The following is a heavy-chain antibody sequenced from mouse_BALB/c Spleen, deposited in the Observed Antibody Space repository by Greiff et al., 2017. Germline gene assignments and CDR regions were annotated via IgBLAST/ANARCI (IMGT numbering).Heavy chain of an antibody. CDR1: GYTFTSYW. D-gene: IGHD2-4*01. V-gene: IGHV1-87*01. CDR3: ARPYDYDGGFAY. J-gene: IGHJ3*01. CDR2: IYPGDGDT. Sequence: VKLMESGAELARPGASVKLSCKASGYTFTSYWMQWVKQRPGQGLEWIGAIYPGDGDTRYTQKFKGKATLTADKSSSTAYMQLSSLASEDSAVYYCARPYDYDGGFAYWGQGTLVTVSA.